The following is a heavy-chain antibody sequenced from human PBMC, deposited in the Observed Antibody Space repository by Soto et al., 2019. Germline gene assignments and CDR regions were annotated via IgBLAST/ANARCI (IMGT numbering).Heavy chain of an antibody. J-gene: IGHJ4*02. Sequence: ASVKVSGKASGYTFTSYGISWVRQAPGQGLEWMGWISAYNGNTNYAQKLQGRVTMTTDTSTSTAYMELRSLRSDDTAVYYCARFIVGATYFDYWGQGTLVTVSS. CDR1: GYTFTSYG. D-gene: IGHD1-26*01. V-gene: IGHV1-18*04. CDR3: ARFIVGATYFDY. CDR2: ISAYNGNT.